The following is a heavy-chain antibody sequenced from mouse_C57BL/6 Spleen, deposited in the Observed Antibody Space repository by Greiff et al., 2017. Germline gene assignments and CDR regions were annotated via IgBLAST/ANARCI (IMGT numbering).Heavy chain of an antibody. Sequence: VQLQQPGTELVKPGASVKLSCKASGYTFTSYWMHWVKPRPGQGLEGIGNINPSNGGTNYNEKFKSKATLTVDKSSSTAYMQLSSLTSEDSAVYYCARGKAVAPYYFDYWGQGTTLTVSS. CDR1: GYTFTSYW. D-gene: IGHD1-1*01. V-gene: IGHV1-53*01. CDR3: ARGKAVAPYYFDY. CDR2: INPSNGGT. J-gene: IGHJ2*01.